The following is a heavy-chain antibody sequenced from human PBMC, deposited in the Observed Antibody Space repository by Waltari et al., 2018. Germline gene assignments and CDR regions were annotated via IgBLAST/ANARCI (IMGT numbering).Heavy chain of an antibody. J-gene: IGHJ4*02. Sequence: ELQLAESGGGLVQPGGSLRLSCEGSGNTLSSYWMHWVRQVPGKGPVWVSRINMDGSSTTYADSVKGRFTISRDDAKNTLYLQMNSLRAEDTAVYYCAKVFRTTVISSSFDYWGQGTLVTVAS. CDR2: INMDGSST. D-gene: IGHD4-17*01. CDR1: GNTLSSYW. V-gene: IGHV3-74*01. CDR3: AKVFRTTVISSSFDY.